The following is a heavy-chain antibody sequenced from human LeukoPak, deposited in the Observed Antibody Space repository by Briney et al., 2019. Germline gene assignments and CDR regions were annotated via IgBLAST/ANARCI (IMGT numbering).Heavy chain of an antibody. D-gene: IGHD3-16*01. J-gene: IGHJ6*03. V-gene: IGHV4-59*05. CDR3: GVGASYYYYMDV. Sequence: SETLPLTCTVSGGSISSYYWSWIRQPAGKGLEWIGSIYYSGSTYYNPSLKSRVTISVDTSKNQFSLKLSSVTAADTAVYYCGVGASYYYYMDVWGKGTTVTISS. CDR1: GGSISSYY. CDR2: IYYSGST.